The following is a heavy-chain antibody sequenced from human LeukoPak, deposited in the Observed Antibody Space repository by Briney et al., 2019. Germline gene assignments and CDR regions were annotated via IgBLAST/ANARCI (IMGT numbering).Heavy chain of an antibody. CDR2: IYTSGTT. CDR1: GFTVSSSY. Sequence: PGGSLRLSCTASGFTVSSSYISWFRQAPGKGLDWVSYIYTSGTTYYGDSVKDRFTVSRDNSKNTVYLQMNSLRADDTAVYYCSKSFETSGYYGPDAFETWGQGTMVTVSS. J-gene: IGHJ3*02. V-gene: IGHV3-66*01. D-gene: IGHD3-22*01. CDR3: SKSFETSGYYGPDAFET.